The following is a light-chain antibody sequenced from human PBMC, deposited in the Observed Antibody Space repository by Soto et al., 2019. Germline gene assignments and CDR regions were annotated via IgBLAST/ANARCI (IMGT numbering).Light chain of an antibody. Sequence: QSALTQPASVSGSPGQSITISCTGTNSDIGAFDLVSWFQQYPGKAPRVLIYDVNVRASGVSNHFSGSKSGNTASLTISGLQTDDEADYYCSSYTVTSTRLFGTGTKLTVL. J-gene: IGLJ1*01. V-gene: IGLV2-14*01. CDR3: SSYTVTSTRL. CDR2: DVN. CDR1: NSDIGAFDL.